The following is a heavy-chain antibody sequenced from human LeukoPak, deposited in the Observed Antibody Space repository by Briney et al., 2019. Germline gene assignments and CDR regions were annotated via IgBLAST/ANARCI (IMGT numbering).Heavy chain of an antibody. CDR1: GFTFSSYE. V-gene: IGHV3-30*02. Sequence: SGGSLRLSCAASGFTFSSYEMNWVRQAPGKGLEWVAFIRYDGSNKYHADSVKGRFTISRDNSKNTLYLQMNSLRAEDTAVYYCAKEPDLWFGELSAYGFDPWGQGTLVTVSS. CDR3: AKEPDLWFGELSAYGFDP. CDR2: IRYDGSNK. J-gene: IGHJ5*02. D-gene: IGHD3-10*01.